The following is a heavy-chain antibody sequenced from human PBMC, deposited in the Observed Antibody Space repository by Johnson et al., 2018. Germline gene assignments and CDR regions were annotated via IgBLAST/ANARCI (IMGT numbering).Heavy chain of an antibody. D-gene: IGHD3-22*01. Sequence: QVQLVQSGGGLVKPGRSLRLSCAASGFTFSSYGMHWVRQAPGKGLEWVAVIWYDGSNKYYADSVTGRFTISRDNAKKSLYLQMNSLRAEDTAVYYCAAYDSSAGAFDIWGQGTMVTVSS. J-gene: IGHJ3*02. CDR1: GFTFSSYG. V-gene: IGHV3-33*03. CDR3: AAYDSSAGAFDI. CDR2: IWYDGSNK.